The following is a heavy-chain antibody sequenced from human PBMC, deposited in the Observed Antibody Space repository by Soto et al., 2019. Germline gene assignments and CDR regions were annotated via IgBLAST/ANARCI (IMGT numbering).Heavy chain of an antibody. Sequence: SVKVSCKASGGTFSSYAISWVRQAPGQGLEWMGGIIPIFGTANYAQKFQGRVTITADESTSTAYMELSSLSSEDTAVYYCARGPMITFGGVIVNRPLDYWGQGTLVTVSS. CDR3: ARGPMITFGGVIVNRPLDY. V-gene: IGHV1-69*13. J-gene: IGHJ4*02. CDR2: IIPIFGTA. CDR1: GGTFSSYA. D-gene: IGHD3-16*02.